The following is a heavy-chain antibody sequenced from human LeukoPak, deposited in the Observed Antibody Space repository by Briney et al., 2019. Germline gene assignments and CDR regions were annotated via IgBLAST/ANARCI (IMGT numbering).Heavy chain of an antibody. V-gene: IGHV4-30-4*01. CDR3: ARVGYDSSGYYPFGDWFDP. D-gene: IGHD3-22*01. Sequence: SETLSLTCTVSGGSISSGDYYWSWIRQPPGKGLEWIGCIYYSGSTYYNPSLKSRVTISVDTSKNQFSLKLSSVTAADTAVYYCARVGYDSSGYYPFGDWFDPWGQGTLVTVSS. CDR2: IYYSGST. J-gene: IGHJ5*02. CDR1: GGSISSGDYY.